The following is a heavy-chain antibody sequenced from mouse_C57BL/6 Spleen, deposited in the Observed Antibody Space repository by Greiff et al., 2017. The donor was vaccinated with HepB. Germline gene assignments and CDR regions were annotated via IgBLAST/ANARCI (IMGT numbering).Heavy chain of an antibody. CDR3: ARSGMITKAMDY. Sequence: QVQLQQPGTELVKPGASVKLSCKASGYTFTSYWMHWVKQRPGQGFEWIGNINPSNGGTNYNEKFKSKATLTVDKSSSTAYMQLSSLTSEDSAVYYCARSGMITKAMDYWGQGTSVTVSS. D-gene: IGHD2-4*01. CDR2: INPSNGGT. CDR1: GYTFTSYW. J-gene: IGHJ4*01. V-gene: IGHV1-53*01.